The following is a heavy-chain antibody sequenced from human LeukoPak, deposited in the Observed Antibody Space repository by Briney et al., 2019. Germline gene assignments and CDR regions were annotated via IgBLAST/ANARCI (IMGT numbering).Heavy chain of an antibody. CDR2: ISYDGSNK. V-gene: IGHV3-30*18. Sequence: GRSLRLPCAASGFTFSSYGMHWVRQAPGKGLEWVAVISYDGSNKYYADSVKGRFTISRDNSKNTLYLQMNSLRAEDTAVYYCAKEILSSMAFDYWGQGTLVTVSS. J-gene: IGHJ4*02. CDR1: GFTFSSYG. CDR3: AKEILSSMAFDY. D-gene: IGHD2/OR15-2a*01.